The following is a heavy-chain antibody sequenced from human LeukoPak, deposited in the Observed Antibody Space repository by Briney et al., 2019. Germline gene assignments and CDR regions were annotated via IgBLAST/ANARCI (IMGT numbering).Heavy chain of an antibody. D-gene: IGHD4-11*01. V-gene: IGHV1-18*01. CDR3: ARFKTTVGAFDI. CDR1: GYTFTSYG. CDR2: ISAYNGNT. J-gene: IGHJ3*02. Sequence: ASVKVSCKASGYTFTSYGISWVRQAPGQGLEWMGWISAYNGNTNHAQKLQGRVTMTTDTSTSTAYMELRSLRSDDTAVYYCARFKTTVGAFDIWGQGTMVTVSS.